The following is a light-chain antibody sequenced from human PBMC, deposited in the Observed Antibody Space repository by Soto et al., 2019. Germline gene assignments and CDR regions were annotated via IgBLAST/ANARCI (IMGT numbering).Light chain of an antibody. Sequence: DIVMTQSPATLSVAPGERVTFSCRASQGVSRKLAWYQHKPGQAPRLLISGASTGATGIPDRFSGGGSGTDFTLTISRLEPEDFAVYYCQQFSSYPLTFGGGTKVDI. V-gene: IGKV3D-15*01. CDR1: QGVSRK. J-gene: IGKJ4*01. CDR3: QQFSSYPLT. CDR2: GAS.